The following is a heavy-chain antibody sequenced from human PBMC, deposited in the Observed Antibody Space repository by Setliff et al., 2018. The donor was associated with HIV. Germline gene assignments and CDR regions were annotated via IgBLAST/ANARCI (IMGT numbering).Heavy chain of an antibody. CDR2: IHTSGRT. J-gene: IGHJ3*01. Sequence: SETLSLTCSVSDGSIGNYYWSWIRQPPGKGLEWIGYIHTSGRTNYSPSLESRGTTSVDTSKNQFSLKLTSVTAADTAVYYCARHQLLIYDVFYVWGQGTMVTVSS. CDR1: DGSIGNYY. CDR3: ARHQLLIYDVFYV. V-gene: IGHV4-4*09. D-gene: IGHD2-2*01.